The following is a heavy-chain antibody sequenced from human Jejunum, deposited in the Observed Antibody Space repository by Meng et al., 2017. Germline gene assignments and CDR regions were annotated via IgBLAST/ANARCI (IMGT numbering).Heavy chain of an antibody. J-gene: IGHJ4*02. CDR2: VYYTGSI. CDR1: GDSVGSDTYY. V-gene: IGHV4-61*01. D-gene: IGHD3-9*01. Sequence: SETLSLTCTVSGDSVGSDTYYWNWIRQPPGKGLEWVGYVYYTGSINYNPSLRSRLTISVDTSKNQFSLNLDSVTAADTAVYYCARDKARTTGYPWFDYWGPGTLVTVSS. CDR3: ARDKARTTGYPWFDY.